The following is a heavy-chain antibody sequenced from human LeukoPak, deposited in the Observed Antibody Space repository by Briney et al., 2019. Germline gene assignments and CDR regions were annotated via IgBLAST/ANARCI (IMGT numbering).Heavy chain of an antibody. J-gene: IGHJ4*02. Sequence: GGSLRLSCAASGFTFSSYAMHWVRQAPGKGLEWVAVIPYGGSNKYYADSVKGRFTISRDNSKNTLYLQMNSLRAEDTAVYYCAFNLDWGQGTLVTVSS. CDR3: AFNLD. CDR2: IPYGGSNK. V-gene: IGHV3-30-3*01. D-gene: IGHD1-1*01. CDR1: GFTFSSYA.